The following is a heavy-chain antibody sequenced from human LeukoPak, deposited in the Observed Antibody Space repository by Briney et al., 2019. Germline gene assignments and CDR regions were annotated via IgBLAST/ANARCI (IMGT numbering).Heavy chain of an antibody. CDR3: ARVPYHYGSGSDY. J-gene: IGHJ4*02. V-gene: IGHV4-34*01. CDR1: GGSFSGYY. D-gene: IGHD3-10*01. Sequence: SETLSLTCAVYGGSFSGYYWSWIRQPPGKGLEWIGEINHSGSTNYNPSLKSRVTISVDTSKNQFSLKLSSVTAADTAVYYCARVPYHYGSGSDYWGQGTLVTVSS. CDR2: INHSGST.